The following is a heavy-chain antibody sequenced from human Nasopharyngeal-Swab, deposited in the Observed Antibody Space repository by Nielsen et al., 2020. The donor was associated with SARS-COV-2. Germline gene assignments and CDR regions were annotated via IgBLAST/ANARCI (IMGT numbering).Heavy chain of an antibody. CDR1: GFTFDNYA. D-gene: IGHD1-26*01. CDR2: ISGSGSNT. J-gene: IGHJ4*02. CDR3: AKGGSGSYPSDY. Sequence: GGSLRLSCAASGFTFDNYAMSWVRQPPGRGLEWVSSISGSGSNTYYRDSVKGRFTISRDNSKNTLYLQMNSLRAEDTAVYYCAKGGSGSYPSDYWGQGTLVTVSS. V-gene: IGHV3-23*01.